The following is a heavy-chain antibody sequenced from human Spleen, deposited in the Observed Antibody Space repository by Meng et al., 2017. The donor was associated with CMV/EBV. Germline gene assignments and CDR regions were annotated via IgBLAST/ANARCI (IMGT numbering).Heavy chain of an antibody. V-gene: IGHV3-21*01. CDR3: ARVTVCSSTSCYSSGDYFDY. CDR1: SYS. Sequence: SYSLNWVRQAPGKGLEWVSSISCSSSYIYYADSVKGRFTISRDNAKNSLYLQMNSLRAEDTAVYYCARVTVCSSTSCYSSGDYFDYWGQGTLVTVSS. D-gene: IGHD2-2*02. J-gene: IGHJ4*02. CDR2: ISCSSSYI.